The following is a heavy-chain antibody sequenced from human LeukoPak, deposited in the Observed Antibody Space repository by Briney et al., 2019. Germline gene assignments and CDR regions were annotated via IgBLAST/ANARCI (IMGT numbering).Heavy chain of an antibody. CDR1: GYSFTSYW. CDR3: ARDIAYDSSGYDAFDI. CDR2: IYPGDSDT. V-gene: IGHV5-51*01. Sequence: GESLKISCKGSGYSFTSYWIGWVRQMPGKGLEWMGIIYPGDSDTRYSPSFQGQVTISADKSISTAYLQWSSLKASDTAMYYCARDIAYDSSGYDAFDIWGQGTMVTVSS. J-gene: IGHJ3*02. D-gene: IGHD3-22*01.